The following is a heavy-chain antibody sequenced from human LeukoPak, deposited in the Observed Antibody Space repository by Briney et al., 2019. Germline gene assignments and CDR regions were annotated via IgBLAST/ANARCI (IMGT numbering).Heavy chain of an antibody. CDR3: ARGSGVHF. Sequence: GRSLRLSCAASGFTFDDYAMHWVRQAPGKGLEWVSGISWNSGSIGYADSVKGRFTISRDNANNTLYLQMDSLGAEDTAVYYCARGSGVHFWGQGILVIVSS. D-gene: IGHD3-10*01. CDR1: GFTFDDYA. V-gene: IGHV3-9*01. CDR2: ISWNSGSI. J-gene: IGHJ4*02.